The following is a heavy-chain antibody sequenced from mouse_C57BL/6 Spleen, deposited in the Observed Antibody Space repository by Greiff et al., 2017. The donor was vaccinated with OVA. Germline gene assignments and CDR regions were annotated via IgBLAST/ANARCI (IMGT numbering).Heavy chain of an antibody. CDR2: ISYDGSN. CDR3: AREDDYDEAMDY. Sequence: EVQLVESGPGLVKPSQSLSLTCSVTGYSITSGYYWNWIRQFPGNKLEWMGYISYDGSNNYNPSLKNRISITRDTSKNQFFLKLNSVTTEDTATYYCAREDDYDEAMDYWGQGTSVTVSS. CDR1: GYSITSGYY. J-gene: IGHJ4*01. V-gene: IGHV3-6*01. D-gene: IGHD2-4*01.